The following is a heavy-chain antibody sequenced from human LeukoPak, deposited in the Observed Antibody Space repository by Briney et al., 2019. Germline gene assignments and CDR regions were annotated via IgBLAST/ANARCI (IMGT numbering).Heavy chain of an antibody. Sequence: SETLSLTCTVSGGSISSSSYYWGWIRQPPGKGLEWIGSIYYSGSTYYNPSLKSRVTISVDTSKNQFSLKLSSVTAADTAVYYCARETMVRGVIPTYYFDYWGQGTLVTVSS. J-gene: IGHJ4*02. V-gene: IGHV4-39*07. CDR1: GGSISSSSYY. D-gene: IGHD3-10*01. CDR2: IYYSGST. CDR3: ARETMVRGVIPTYYFDY.